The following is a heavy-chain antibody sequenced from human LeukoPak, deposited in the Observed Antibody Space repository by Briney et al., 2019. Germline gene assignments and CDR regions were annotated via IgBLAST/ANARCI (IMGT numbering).Heavy chain of an antibody. Sequence: GGSLRLSCAASGFTFSSIGMSWVRQAPGKGLEWVSSISGSGDSTYYADSVKGRFTISRDNSKNTLYLQMNSLRAEDTAVYYCAKRGASRSFDSWGQGTLVTVSS. CDR2: ISGSGDST. J-gene: IGHJ4*02. CDR1: GFTFSSIG. CDR3: AKRGASRSFDS. D-gene: IGHD2-2*01. V-gene: IGHV3-23*01.